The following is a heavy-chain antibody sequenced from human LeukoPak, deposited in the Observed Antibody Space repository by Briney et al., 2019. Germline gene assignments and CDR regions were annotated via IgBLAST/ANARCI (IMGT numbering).Heavy chain of an antibody. D-gene: IGHD5-24*01. CDR1: GGSISSGNYY. CDR3: ARDDGMAVYY. J-gene: IGHJ4*02. CDR2: IYTSGST. Sequence: SETLSLTCTVSGGSISSGNYYWSWIRQPAGKGLEWIGRIYTSGSTNYNPSLKSRVTMSVDTSKNQFSLKLSSVTAADTAVYYCARDDGMAVYYWGQGTLVTVSS. V-gene: IGHV4-61*02.